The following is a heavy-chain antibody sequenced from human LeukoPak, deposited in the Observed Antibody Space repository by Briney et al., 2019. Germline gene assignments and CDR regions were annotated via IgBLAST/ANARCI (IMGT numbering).Heavy chain of an antibody. CDR1: GYTFTYFY. CDR2: INPNSGGT. D-gene: IGHD6-13*01. CDR3: ARDRVYSSSWFNPDFDY. Sequence: VASVKVSCKASGYTFTYFYIHWVRQAPGQGLEWMGWINPNSGGTNYAQKFQGRVTMTRDTSISTAYMELSRLRSDDTAVYYCARDRVYSSSWFNPDFDYWGQGTLVTVSS. V-gene: IGHV1-2*02. J-gene: IGHJ4*02.